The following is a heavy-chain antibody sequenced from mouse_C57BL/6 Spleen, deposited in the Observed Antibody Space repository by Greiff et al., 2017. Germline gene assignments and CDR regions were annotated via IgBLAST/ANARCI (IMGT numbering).Heavy chain of an antibody. Sequence: QVQLQQPGAELVKPGASVKLSCKASGYTFTSYWMHWVKQRPGQGLEWIGMIHPNSGSTNYNEKFKSKATLTVDKSSSTAYMQLSSLTSEDSAVYYCARSDDGCHFADWGQGTLVTVSA. J-gene: IGHJ3*01. CDR1: GYTFTSYW. V-gene: IGHV1-64*01. D-gene: IGHD2-3*01. CDR2: IHPNSGST. CDR3: ARSDDGCHFAD.